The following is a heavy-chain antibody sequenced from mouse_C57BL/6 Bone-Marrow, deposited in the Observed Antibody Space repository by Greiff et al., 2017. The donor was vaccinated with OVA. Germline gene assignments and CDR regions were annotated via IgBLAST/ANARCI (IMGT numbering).Heavy chain of an antibody. CDR3: ERQDLGGMDY. CDR1: GFTFSDYY. D-gene: IGHD3-3*01. CDR2: ISNGGGST. J-gene: IGHJ4*01. Sequence: EVKLMESGGGLVQPGGSLKLSCAASGFTFSDYYLYWVRQTPEKRLEWVAYISNGGGSTYYPDTVKGRFTISRANAKNTLYLQMSRLKAEDTAMYYCERQDLGGMDYWGQGTSVTVSS. V-gene: IGHV5-12*01.